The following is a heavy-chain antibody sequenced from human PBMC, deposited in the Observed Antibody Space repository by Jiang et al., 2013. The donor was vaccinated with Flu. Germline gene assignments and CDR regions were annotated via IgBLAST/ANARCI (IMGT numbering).Heavy chain of an antibody. CDR2: IYYSGST. CDR3: AIERRDGYNRVLDY. V-gene: IGHV4-59*01. J-gene: IGHJ4*02. CDR1: GGSISSYY. D-gene: IGHD5-24*01. Sequence: GSGLVKPSETLSLTCTVSGGSISSYYWSWIRQPPGKGLEWIGYIYYSGSTNYNPSLKSRVTISVDTSKNQFSLKLSSVTAADTAVYYCAIERRDGYNRVLDYWGQGTLVTVSS.